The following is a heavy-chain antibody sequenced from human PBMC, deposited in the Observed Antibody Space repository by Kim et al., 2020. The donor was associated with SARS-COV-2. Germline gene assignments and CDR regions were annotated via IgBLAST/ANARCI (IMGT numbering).Heavy chain of an antibody. V-gene: IGHV1-69*01. Sequence: KFQGRVTITADESTSTAYMELSSLRSEDTAVYYCARDLHYYDSSGYYNDYWGQGTLVTVSS. CDR3: ARDLHYYDSSGYYNDY. D-gene: IGHD3-22*01. J-gene: IGHJ4*02.